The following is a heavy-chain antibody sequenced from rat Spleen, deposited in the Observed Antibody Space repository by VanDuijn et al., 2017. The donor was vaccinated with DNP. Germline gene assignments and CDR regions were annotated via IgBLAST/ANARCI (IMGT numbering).Heavy chain of an antibody. V-gene: IGHV4-2*01. Sequence: EVKLVESGGGLVQPGRSLQLSCAASGFNFNDYWMGWVRQAPGKGLEWIGEINKDSNIIKYVPSMTDKITISRDNAQNTLYLQMSKLGSEDTAIYYCVREDKGVDAWGQGASVTVSS. J-gene: IGHJ4*01. CDR1: GFNFNDYW. CDR3: VREDKGVDA. CDR2: INKDSNII. D-gene: IGHD2-2*01.